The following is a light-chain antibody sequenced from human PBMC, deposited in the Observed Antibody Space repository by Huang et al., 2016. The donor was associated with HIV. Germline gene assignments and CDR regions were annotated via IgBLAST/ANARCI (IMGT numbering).Light chain of an antibody. CDR1: QSVNSG. J-gene: IGKJ5*01. CDR3: QQYDELPIT. Sequence: EIVMTQSPATLSLSPGERATLFCRARQSVNSGLAWYQQNPGQAPRLLIYGATARAAGVPARFSGSGSGTEFSLSISSLQSEDFAVYYCQQYDELPITFGQGTRLDIK. V-gene: IGKV3-15*01. CDR2: GAT.